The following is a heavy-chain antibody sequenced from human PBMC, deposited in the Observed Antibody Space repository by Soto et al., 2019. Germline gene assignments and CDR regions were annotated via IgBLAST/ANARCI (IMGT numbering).Heavy chain of an antibody. J-gene: IGHJ6*02. V-gene: IGHV3-33*01. D-gene: IGHD3-3*01. CDR1: GFTFSSYG. Sequence: PVGSLRLSCAASGFTFSSYGMHWVRQAPGKGLEWVAVIWYDGSNKYYADSVKGRFTISRDNSKNTLYLQMNSLRPEDTAVYYCARVGGRITIFGVVPSDDYGMDVWGQGTTVTVSS. CDR3: ARVGGRITIFGVVPSDDYGMDV. CDR2: IWYDGSNK.